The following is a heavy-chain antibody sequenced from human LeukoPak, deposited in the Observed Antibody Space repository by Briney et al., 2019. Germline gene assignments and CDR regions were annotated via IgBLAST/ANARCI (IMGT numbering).Heavy chain of an antibody. Sequence: GGSLRLSCAASGFTFSSYSMTWVRQAPGKGLEWVSYISSISGTINYADSVKGRFTISGDNARNSLFLQMNSLRAEDTAVYYCARDHNYAFDYWGQGTLVTVSS. CDR2: ISSISGTI. D-gene: IGHD5-18*01. V-gene: IGHV3-48*01. CDR1: GFTFSSYS. J-gene: IGHJ4*02. CDR3: ARDHNYAFDY.